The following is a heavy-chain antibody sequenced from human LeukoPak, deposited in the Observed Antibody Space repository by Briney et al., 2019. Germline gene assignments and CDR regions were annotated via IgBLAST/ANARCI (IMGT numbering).Heavy chain of an antibody. CDR1: GGTFSSYA. CDR3: ARLTESIAARPVT. Sequence: SVKVSCKASGGTFSSYAISWVRQAPGQGLEWMGGIIPIFGTANYAQKFQGRVTITTDESTSTAYMELSSLRSEDTAVYYCARLTESIAARPVTWGQGTLVTVSS. V-gene: IGHV1-69*05. D-gene: IGHD6-6*01. J-gene: IGHJ5*02. CDR2: IIPIFGTA.